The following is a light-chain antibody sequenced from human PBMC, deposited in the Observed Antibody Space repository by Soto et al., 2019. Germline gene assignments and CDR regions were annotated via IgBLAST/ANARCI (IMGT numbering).Light chain of an antibody. CDR3: SSYTSSSTLVYV. J-gene: IGLJ1*01. V-gene: IGLV2-14*03. CDR1: SSDVGGYNY. CDR2: DVS. Sequence: QSALTQPASVSGSPGQSITISCTGTSSDVGGYNYVSWYQHHPGKAPKLMIYDVSNRPSGVANRFSGSKSGNTASLTISGLQAEDEAAYYCSSYTSSSTLVYVPGTATKRTVL.